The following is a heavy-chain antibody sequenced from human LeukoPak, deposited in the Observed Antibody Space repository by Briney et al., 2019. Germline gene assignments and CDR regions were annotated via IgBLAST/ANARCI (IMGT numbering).Heavy chain of an antibody. Sequence: GSLRLSCAASGFTFSNYGISWVRQAPGKGLEWVSAITGAGGGTNYADSVKGRFTISRDNSKNTLYLQMNSLRAEDTAVYYCAKETSSGNFVTIDCWGQGTLVTVSS. CDR2: ITGAGGGT. J-gene: IGHJ4*02. CDR3: AKETSSGNFVTIDC. D-gene: IGHD1-26*01. CDR1: GFTFSNYG. V-gene: IGHV3-23*01.